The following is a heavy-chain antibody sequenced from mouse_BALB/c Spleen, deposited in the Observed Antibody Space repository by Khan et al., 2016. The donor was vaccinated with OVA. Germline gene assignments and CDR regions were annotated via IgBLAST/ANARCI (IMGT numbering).Heavy chain of an antibody. V-gene: IGHV5-17*02. D-gene: IGHD1-1*01. Sequence: EVQVVESGGDLVQPGGSRKLSCAASGFTFSSYGMHWVRQAPEKGLEWVAYISGDSNTIYYADTVKGRFTISRDNPRNTLFLQMTSLMSEDTAMYYCATSYFYGYYFDYWGPGTTHTVSS. CDR2: ISGDSNTI. CDR3: ATSYFYGYYFDY. CDR1: GFTFSSYG. J-gene: IGHJ2*01.